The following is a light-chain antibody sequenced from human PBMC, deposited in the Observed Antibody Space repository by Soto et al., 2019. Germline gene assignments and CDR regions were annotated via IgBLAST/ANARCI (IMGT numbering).Light chain of an antibody. CDR3: QSFATSLSVFVV. V-gene: IGLV1-40*01. CDR2: DNN. CDR1: SSNIGAGYD. J-gene: IGLJ2*01. Sequence: QSALTQPPSMSGAPGQRVTISCTGSSSNIGAGYDVHWYQHHPGTAPKLLIFDNNNRPSGVPDRFSGSKSDTSASLAITGLQAEDEADYYCQSFATSLSVFVVFGGGTKLTVL.